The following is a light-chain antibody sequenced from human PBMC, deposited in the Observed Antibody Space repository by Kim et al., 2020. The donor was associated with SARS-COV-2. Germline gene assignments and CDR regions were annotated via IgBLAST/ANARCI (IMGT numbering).Light chain of an antibody. CDR2: DAS. Sequence: GDTVTITCRASQGISNYLAWFQQEPGKAPKLLISDASTLQSGVPSRFSGSGSGTEFTLTVSSLQPDDFATYYCQQFNTYSIIFGQGTLL. CDR3: QQFNTYSII. J-gene: IGKJ5*01. CDR1: QGISNY. V-gene: IGKV1-9*01.